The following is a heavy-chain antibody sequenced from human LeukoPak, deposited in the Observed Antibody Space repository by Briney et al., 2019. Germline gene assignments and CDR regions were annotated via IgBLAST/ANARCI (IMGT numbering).Heavy chain of an antibody. Sequence: PGRSLRLSCAASGFTFSSYGMHWVRQAPGKGLEWVAVIWDDENNQYYADSVKGRFTISRDISKNTLFLQMNSLKAEDTAVYFCAKDGGSSSPYYFDYWGQGTLVTVSS. CDR2: IWDDENNQ. CDR1: GFTFSSYG. V-gene: IGHV3-33*06. D-gene: IGHD6-6*01. CDR3: AKDGGSSSPYYFDY. J-gene: IGHJ4*02.